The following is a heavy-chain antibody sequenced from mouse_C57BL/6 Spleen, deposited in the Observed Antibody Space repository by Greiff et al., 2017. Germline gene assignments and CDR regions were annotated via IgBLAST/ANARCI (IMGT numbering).Heavy chain of an antibody. CDR2: ISSGGSYT. CDR1: GFTFSSYG. D-gene: IGHD3-2*02. CDR3: ARQAAQATGFDY. Sequence: EVQLVESGGDLVKPGGSLKLSCAASGFTFSSYGMSWVRQTPDKRLEWVATISSGGSYTNYPDSVKGRFTISRDNAKNTLYLQMSSLKSEDTAMYYCARQAAQATGFDYWGQGTTLTVSS. V-gene: IGHV5-6*01. J-gene: IGHJ2*01.